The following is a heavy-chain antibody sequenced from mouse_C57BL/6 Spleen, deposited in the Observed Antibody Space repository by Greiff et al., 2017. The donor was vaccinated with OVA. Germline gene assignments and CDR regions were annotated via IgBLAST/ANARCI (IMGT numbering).Heavy chain of an antibody. CDR3: AREGLPFYAMDY. D-gene: IGHD3-1*01. V-gene: IGHV1-20*01. J-gene: IGHJ4*01. CDR1: GYSFTGYF. Sequence: EVKLQESGPELVKPGDSVKISCKASGYSFTGYFMNWVMQSHGKSLEWIGRINPYNGDTFYNQKFKGKATLTVDKSSSTAHMELRSLTSEDSAVYYCAREGLPFYAMDYWGQGTSVTVSS. CDR2: INPYNGDT.